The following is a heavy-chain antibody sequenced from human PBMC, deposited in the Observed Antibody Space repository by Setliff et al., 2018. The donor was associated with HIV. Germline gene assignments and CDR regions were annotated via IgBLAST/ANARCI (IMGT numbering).Heavy chain of an antibody. CDR3: ARGLSIFGVATPGFYSFMDV. Sequence: PSETLSLTCTVSGDSVTSDSYYWSWIRQPAGKTLEWIGRIYFSGSTNYNPSLKSRVAISIDTSKNQLSLKLSSVTAADTAVYYCARGLSIFGVATPGFYSFMDVWGKGTTVTVSS. CDR1: GDSVTSDSYY. CDR2: IYFSGST. J-gene: IGHJ6*03. V-gene: IGHV4-61*02. D-gene: IGHD3-3*01.